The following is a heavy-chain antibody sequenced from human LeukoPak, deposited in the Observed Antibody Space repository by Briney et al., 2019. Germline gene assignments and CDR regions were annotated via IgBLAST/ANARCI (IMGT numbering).Heavy chain of an antibody. CDR1: GGSISSSSYY. CDR2: IYYSGST. Sequence: SETLSLTCTVSGGSISSSSYYWGWIRQPPGKGLECLGSIYYSGSTYYNPSLKSRVTISIDTSQNQFSLKPSSVTAADTAVYYCGKGYYGTDVWGQGTTVIVSS. V-gene: IGHV4-39*01. J-gene: IGHJ6*02. CDR3: GKGYYGTDV.